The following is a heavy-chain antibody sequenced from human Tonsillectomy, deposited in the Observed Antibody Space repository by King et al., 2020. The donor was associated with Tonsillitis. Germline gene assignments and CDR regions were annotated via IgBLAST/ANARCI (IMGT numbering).Heavy chain of an antibody. CDR3: ARLPRVYYYDSSGYARPSDY. V-gene: IGHV4-61*01. D-gene: IGHD3-22*01. J-gene: IGHJ4*02. CDR2: IYYSGST. Sequence: VQLQESGPGLVKPSETLSLTCTVSGGSVSSGSYYWSWIRQPPGKGLEWIGYIYYSGSTNYNPSLKSRVTISVDTSKNQFSLKLSSVTAADTAVYYCARLPRVYYYDSSGYARPSDYWGQGTLVTVSS. CDR1: GGSVSSGSYY.